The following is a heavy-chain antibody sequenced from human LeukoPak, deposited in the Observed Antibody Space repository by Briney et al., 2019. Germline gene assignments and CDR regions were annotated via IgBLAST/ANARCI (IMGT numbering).Heavy chain of an antibody. D-gene: IGHD6-13*01. J-gene: IGHJ4*02. Sequence: SETLSLTCTVSGGSISSSSYYWGWIRQPPGKGLEWIGSIYYSGSTYYNPSLKSRVTISVDTSKNQFSLKLSSVTAADTAVYYCARDNEHLEPGIAAAGPLNWGQGTLVTVSS. CDR3: ARDNEHLEPGIAAAGPLN. CDR1: GGSISSSSYY. V-gene: IGHV4-39*07. CDR2: IYYSGST.